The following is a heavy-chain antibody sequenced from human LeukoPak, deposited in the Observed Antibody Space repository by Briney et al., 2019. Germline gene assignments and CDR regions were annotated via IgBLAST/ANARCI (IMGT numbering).Heavy chain of an antibody. V-gene: IGHV4-38-2*02. CDR1: GYSISSGYY. Sequence: SETLSLTCTVSGYSISSGYYWGWIRQSPEKGLEWIGSIYHSGATYYNPSLKSRVTISVDTSKNQFSLKVSSVTAADTAVYYCAREEMRAAAGTIPEYWGQGTLVTVSS. CDR2: IYHSGAT. D-gene: IGHD6-13*01. J-gene: IGHJ4*02. CDR3: AREEMRAAAGTIPEY.